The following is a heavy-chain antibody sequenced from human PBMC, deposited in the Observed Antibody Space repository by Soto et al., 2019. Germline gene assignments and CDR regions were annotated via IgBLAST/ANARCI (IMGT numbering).Heavy chain of an antibody. CDR2: ISPKSGGT. J-gene: IGHJ4*02. CDR1: GYTFTGYY. Sequence: QVQLVQSGAEVKKPGASVKVSCEASGYTFTGYYMHWVRQAPGQGFEWMGRISPKSGGTNYAQKFEGRVTMTWDTSLKTAYMELSSLISEDTAVYYCARPPGYISDWYYFDLWGQATLVTVSS. V-gene: IGHV1-2*02. D-gene: IGHD3-9*01. CDR3: ARPPGYISDWYYFDL.